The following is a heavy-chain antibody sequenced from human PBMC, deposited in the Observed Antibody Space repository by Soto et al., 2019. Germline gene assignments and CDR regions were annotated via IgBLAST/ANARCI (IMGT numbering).Heavy chain of an antibody. CDR2: ISGRGDSI. CDR3: ARDFGIVGALPDH. V-gene: IGHV3-48*03. J-gene: IGHJ4*02. Sequence: GGSMRLACAACLSTFSTYEMNWFRQAPVKGLEWVSYISGRGDSIYYAYSVKGRFTVSRYNAKKSLYLQMHSLRAEDTAVSYCARDFGIVGALPDHWGQGTLVTVSA. CDR1: LSTFSTYE. D-gene: IGHD1-26*01.